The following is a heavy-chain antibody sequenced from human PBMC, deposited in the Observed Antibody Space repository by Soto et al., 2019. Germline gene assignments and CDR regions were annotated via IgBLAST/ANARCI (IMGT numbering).Heavy chain of an antibody. J-gene: IGHJ4*02. V-gene: IGHV3-21*01. CDR2: ISSTSTYT. Sequence: EVQLVESGGGLVKPGGSLRLSCAGSGFSFSVYSMNWGRQAPGKGLEWVSCISSTSTYTFYADSVKGRFTISRDNAKKSVYLQMNSLRVEDTALSYCARWDSSGYPPYWGQGTLVTVSS. CDR1: GFSFSVYS. D-gene: IGHD6-25*01. CDR3: ARWDSSGYPPY.